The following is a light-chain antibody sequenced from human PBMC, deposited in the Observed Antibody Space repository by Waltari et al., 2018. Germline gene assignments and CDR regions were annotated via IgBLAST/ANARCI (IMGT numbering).Light chain of an antibody. V-gene: IGLV3-25*03. Sequence: SYDLTQPPSVSMSPGQTARITCSGAALPKQFAYWYQQNPGQAPVLVIHRDNERPSGIPERFAGSSSGTTVTLTISAVQAEDEGDYYCQSADSVGNVIFGGGTKLTVL. CDR1: ALPKQF. CDR3: QSADSVGNVI. J-gene: IGLJ2*01. CDR2: RDN.